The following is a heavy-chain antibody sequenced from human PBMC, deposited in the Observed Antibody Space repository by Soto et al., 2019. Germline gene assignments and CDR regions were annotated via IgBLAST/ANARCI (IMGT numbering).Heavy chain of an antibody. CDR1: GFTFSGSA. Sequence: GGSLRLSCAASGFTFSGSAMHWVRQASGKGLEWVGRIRSKTNSYATAYAASVKGRFTISRDDSKNTAYLQMNSLKIEDTAVYYCTRDPRNYYDSSGSANWFDPWGQGTLVTVSS. V-gene: IGHV3-73*01. J-gene: IGHJ5*02. CDR3: TRDPRNYYDSSGSANWFDP. CDR2: IRSKTNSYAT. D-gene: IGHD3-22*01.